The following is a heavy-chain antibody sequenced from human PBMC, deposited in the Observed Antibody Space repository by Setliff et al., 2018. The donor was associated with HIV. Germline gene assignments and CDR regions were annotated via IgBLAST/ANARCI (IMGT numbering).Heavy chain of an antibody. CDR1: GFSLSNTKMG. J-gene: IGHJ3*02. D-gene: IGHD1-20*01. CDR2: IFSNDGT. Sequence: SGPTLVNPTETLTLTCTVSGFSLSNTKMGVSWIRQPPGKALEWLAHIFSNDGTSYSTSLKSRITISKDTSKSQVGLTMTTMDPVDTATYYCARPYDWNRIDAFDMWGQGTTVTVSS. V-gene: IGHV2-26*02. CDR3: ARPYDWNRIDAFDM.